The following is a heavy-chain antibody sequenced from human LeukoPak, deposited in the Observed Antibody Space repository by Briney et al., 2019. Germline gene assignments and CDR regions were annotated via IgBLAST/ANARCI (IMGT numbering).Heavy chain of an antibody. V-gene: IGHV3-30-3*01. CDR2: ISYDGSNK. CDR3: VQQLDGGY. CDR1: GFTFSSYA. D-gene: IGHD6-13*01. Sequence: PGKSLRLSCAASGFTFSSYAMHWVRQAPGKGLEWVAVISYDGSNKYYADSVKGRFTISRDNSKNTLYLQMNSLRAEDTAVYYCVQQLDGGYWGQGTLVTVSS. J-gene: IGHJ4*02.